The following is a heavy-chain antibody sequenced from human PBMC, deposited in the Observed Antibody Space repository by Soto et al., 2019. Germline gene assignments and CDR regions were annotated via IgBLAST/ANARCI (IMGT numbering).Heavy chain of an antibody. V-gene: IGHV1-3*01. CDR1: GYTFSIYA. D-gene: IGHD2-21*02. J-gene: IGHJ4*02. CDR2: IHPGQNNT. Sequence: GASVKVSCKASGYTFSIYAIHWVRQAPGQRLEWMGWIHPGQNNTKYSQNLQGRVTITRDTSSYTAYMELSSLTSEDTAAYYCAREGGGACYYWGQGTPVTVSS. CDR3: AREGGGACYY.